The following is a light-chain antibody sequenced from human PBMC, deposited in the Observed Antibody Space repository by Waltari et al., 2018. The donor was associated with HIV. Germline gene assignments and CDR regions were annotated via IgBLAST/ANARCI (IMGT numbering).Light chain of an antibody. Sequence: SAVTQPASVSGLPVQSVTISFTGDDNDFGLRNFFSWYQQHPGKLPRLIFSDVDSRASGIPDRFSASKSGETAFLTISSLRTEDEALYYCASFTGDDTVMFGGGTLVTVL. J-gene: IGLJ3*02. CDR1: DNDFGLRNF. CDR3: ASFTGDDTVM. V-gene: IGLV2-14*03. CDR2: DVD.